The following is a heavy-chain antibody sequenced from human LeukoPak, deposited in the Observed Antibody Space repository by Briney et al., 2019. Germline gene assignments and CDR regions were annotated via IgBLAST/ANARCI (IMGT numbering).Heavy chain of an antibody. D-gene: IGHD6-19*01. V-gene: IGHV3-21*01. J-gene: IGHJ6*03. CDR3: AREQWLVRNYYYYYMDV. CDR1: GFTFSSYS. Sequence: GGSLRLSCAASGFTFSSYSMNWVRQAPGKGLEWVSFISTSSSYIYYADSVKGRFTISRDNAKNSLYLQMNSLRAEDTAVYYCAREQWLVRNYYYYYMDVWGKGTTVTVSS. CDR2: ISTSSSYI.